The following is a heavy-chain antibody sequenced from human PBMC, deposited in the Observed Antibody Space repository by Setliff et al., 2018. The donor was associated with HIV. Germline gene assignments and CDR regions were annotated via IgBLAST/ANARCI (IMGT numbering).Heavy chain of an antibody. CDR2: VYHSGSS. CDR3: ARVADSSGYYHLDY. Sequence: SETLSLTCTVSGGSISSYYWSWIRQPPGKGPEWIGEVYHSGSSNYNPSLKSRVTISVDTSKKQFSLKLSSVTAADTAVYHCARVADSSGYYHLDYWGQGTLVTVPQ. J-gene: IGHJ4*02. CDR1: GGSISSYY. D-gene: IGHD3-22*01. V-gene: IGHV4-34*01.